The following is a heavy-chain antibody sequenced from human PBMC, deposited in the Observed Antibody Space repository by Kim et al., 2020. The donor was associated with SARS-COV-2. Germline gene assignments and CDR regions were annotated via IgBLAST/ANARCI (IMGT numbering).Heavy chain of an antibody. CDR1: GYTFTGYY. V-gene: IGHV1-2*02. CDR2: INPNSGGT. D-gene: IGHD2-21*02. CDR3: ARRYCGGDCYPPFDY. J-gene: IGHJ4*02. Sequence: ASVKVSCKASGYTFTGYYMHWVRQAPGQGLEWMGWINPNSGGTNYAQKFQGRVTMTRYTSISTAYMELSRLRSDDTAVYYCARRYCGGDCYPPFDYWGQGTLVTVSS.